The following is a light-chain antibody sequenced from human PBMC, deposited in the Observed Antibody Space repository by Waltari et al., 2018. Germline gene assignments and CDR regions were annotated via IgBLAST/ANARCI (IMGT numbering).Light chain of an antibody. Sequence: QSVLTQPPSVSAAPGQRVTISCSGGRSNIGNNYVSWYRQFPGTAPKLLIYEDPERPSGIAGRCSGSKSGTSATLDITGLQAGDEADYYCGTWDSSLSGAVFGGGTHLTVL. CDR1: RSNIGNNY. J-gene: IGLJ7*01. CDR3: GTWDSSLSGAV. CDR2: EDP. V-gene: IGLV1-51*02.